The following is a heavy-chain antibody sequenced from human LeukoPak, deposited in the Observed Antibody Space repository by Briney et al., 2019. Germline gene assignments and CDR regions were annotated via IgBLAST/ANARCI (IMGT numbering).Heavy chain of an antibody. Sequence: GGSLRLSCAASGFTFSSYEMNWVRQAPGKGLEWVSYISSSGSTIYYADSVKGRFTISRDNAKNSLYLQMNSLRAEDTAVYYCAKDRGRVQYYYYYYMDVWGKGTTVTVSS. J-gene: IGHJ6*03. V-gene: IGHV3-48*03. CDR1: GFTFSSYE. CDR3: AKDRGRVQYYYYYYMDV. D-gene: IGHD4/OR15-4a*01. CDR2: ISSSGSTI.